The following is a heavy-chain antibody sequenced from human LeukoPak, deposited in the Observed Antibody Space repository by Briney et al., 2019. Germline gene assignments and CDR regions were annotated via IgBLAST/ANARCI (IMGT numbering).Heavy chain of an antibody. Sequence: GGSLRLSCAASGFTFSSYAMSWVRQAPGKGLEWVSAISGSGGSTYYADSVKGRFTISRDNAKNSLYLQMNSLRAEDTAVYYCARAAYSSSWYYFDYWGQGTLVTVSS. V-gene: IGHV3-23*01. CDR1: GFTFSSYA. J-gene: IGHJ4*02. CDR3: ARAAYSSSWYYFDY. CDR2: ISGSGGST. D-gene: IGHD6-13*01.